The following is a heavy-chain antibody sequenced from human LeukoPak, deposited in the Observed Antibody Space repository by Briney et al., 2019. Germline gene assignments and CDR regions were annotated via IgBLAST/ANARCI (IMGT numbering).Heavy chain of an antibody. V-gene: IGHV3-30-3*01. CDR1: GFTFSSYA. J-gene: IGHJ4*02. CDR2: ISYDGSNK. CDR3: AREESGTIFGVVYDY. D-gene: IGHD3-3*01. Sequence: GGSLRLSCAASGFTFSSYAMHWVRQAPGKGLEWVAVISYDGSNKYYADSVKGRFTISRDNSKNTLYLQMNSLRAEDTAVYYCAREESGTIFGVVYDYWGQGTLVTVSS.